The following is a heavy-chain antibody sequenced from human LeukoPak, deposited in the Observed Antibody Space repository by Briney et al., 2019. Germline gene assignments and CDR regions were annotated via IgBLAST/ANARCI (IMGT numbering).Heavy chain of an antibody. V-gene: IGHV3-7*01. J-gene: IGHJ6*03. CDR2: IKQDGSEK. CDR1: GFTFSSYW. Sequence: PGGSLRLSCAASGFTFSSYWMSWVRQAPGKGLEWVANIKQDGSEKYYVDSVKGRFTISRDNAKNSLYLQMNSLRAEDTAVYYCARGAGQQPDHYYYYYMDVWGKGTTVTVSS. CDR3: ARGAGQQPDHYYYYYMDV. D-gene: IGHD6-13*01.